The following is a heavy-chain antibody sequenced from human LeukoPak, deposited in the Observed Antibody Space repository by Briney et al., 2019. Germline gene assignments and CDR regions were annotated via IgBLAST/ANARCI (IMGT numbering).Heavy chain of an antibody. Sequence: PGASLRLSCAASGFTFGSYAMSWVRQAPGKGLEWVSAISGSGGSTYYADSVKGRFTISRDNSKNTLYLQMNSLRAEDTAVYYCAKSTWVTPLVGYWGQGTLVTVSS. CDR1: GFTFGSYA. CDR2: ISGSGGST. J-gene: IGHJ4*02. CDR3: AKSTWVTPLVGY. V-gene: IGHV3-23*01. D-gene: IGHD4-23*01.